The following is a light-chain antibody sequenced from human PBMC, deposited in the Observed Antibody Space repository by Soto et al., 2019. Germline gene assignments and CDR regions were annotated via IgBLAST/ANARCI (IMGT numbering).Light chain of an antibody. Sequence: QSALTQPASVSGSPGQSITISCTGTSSDIGAYNFVSWYQQHPGKALKLMLYDVNIRPSGVSNRFSGSKSGNTASLTNSGLQAEDEADYYCTSWTTSTTMIFGGGTKLTVL. CDR3: TSWTTSTTMI. J-gene: IGLJ2*01. CDR2: DVN. CDR1: SSDIGAYNF. V-gene: IGLV2-14*03.